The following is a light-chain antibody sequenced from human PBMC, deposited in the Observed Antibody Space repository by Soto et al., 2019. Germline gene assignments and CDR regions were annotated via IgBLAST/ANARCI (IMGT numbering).Light chain of an antibody. Sequence: DIQTTQSPSSVSASVGDRVTITCRASQAIDSWLAWYQQKPGEAPKLLIFTGSLLHSGVPPRFSGSGSGTDFTLTISSLQPEDFATYYCQQTLSFPPTFGQGTKVDIK. CDR1: QAIDSW. CDR2: TGS. CDR3: QQTLSFPPT. J-gene: IGKJ1*01. V-gene: IGKV1-12*01.